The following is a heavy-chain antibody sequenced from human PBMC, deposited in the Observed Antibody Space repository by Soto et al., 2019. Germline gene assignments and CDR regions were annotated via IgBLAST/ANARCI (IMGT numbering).Heavy chain of an antibody. CDR1: GFTFSSYA. J-gene: IGHJ4*02. Sequence: EVQLLESGGGLVQPGGSLRLSCEASGFTFSSYAMSWVRQAPGKGLGWVSAISGSGGSKYYADSVKGRYTICRDNSKNTLYLQMNSLRAEDTAVYYCAKDRDGFLEWLLIDYWGQGTLVTVSS. D-gene: IGHD3-3*01. CDR2: ISGSGGSK. CDR3: AKDRDGFLEWLLIDY. V-gene: IGHV3-23*01.